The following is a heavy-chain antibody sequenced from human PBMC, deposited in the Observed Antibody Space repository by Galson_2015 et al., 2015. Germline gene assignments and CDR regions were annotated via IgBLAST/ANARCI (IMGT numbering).Heavy chain of an antibody. V-gene: IGHV1-69*04. CDR2: ITPILGIA. Sequence: SVKVSCKASGGTFSSYAISWVRQAPGQGLEWMGRITPILGIANYAQKFQGRVTITADKSTSTAYVELSSLRSEDTAVYYCARSSTVTAFDYWGQGTLVTVSS. D-gene: IGHD2-21*02. CDR3: ARSSTVTAFDY. J-gene: IGHJ4*02. CDR1: GGTFSSYA.